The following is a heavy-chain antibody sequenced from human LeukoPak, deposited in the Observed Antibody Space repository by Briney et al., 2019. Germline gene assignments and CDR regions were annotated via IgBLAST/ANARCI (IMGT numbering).Heavy chain of an antibody. Sequence: SETLSLTCTVSGGSISSYYWSWIRQPPGKGLEWIGYIYYSGSTNYNPSLKSRVTISVYTSKNQFSLKLSSVTAADTAVYYCARDGGYSSNPFDYWGQGTLVTVSS. CDR2: IYYSGST. V-gene: IGHV4-59*01. CDR1: GGSISSYY. J-gene: IGHJ4*02. CDR3: ARDGGYSSNPFDY. D-gene: IGHD6-13*01.